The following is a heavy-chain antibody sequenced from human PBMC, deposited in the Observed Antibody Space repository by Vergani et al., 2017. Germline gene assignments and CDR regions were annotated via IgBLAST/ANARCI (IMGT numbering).Heavy chain of an antibody. CDR3: AREEAGDRNYYYYYMDV. CDR1: GGSISSRSYY. D-gene: IGHD7-27*01. Sequence: QLQLQESGPGLVKPSETLSLTCTVSGGSISSRSYYWGWIRQPPGKGLEWIGSIYYSGSTYYNPSLKSRVTISVDTSKNQFSLKLSSVTAADTAVYYCAREEAGDRNYYYYYMDVWGKGTTVTVSS. J-gene: IGHJ6*03. CDR2: IYYSGST. V-gene: IGHV4-39*02.